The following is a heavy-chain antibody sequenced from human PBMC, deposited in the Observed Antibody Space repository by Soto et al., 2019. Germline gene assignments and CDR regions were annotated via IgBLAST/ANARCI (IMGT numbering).Heavy chain of an antibody. V-gene: IGHV3-33*01. D-gene: IGHD6-13*01. CDR1: GFTLISYG. J-gene: IGHJ4*02. CDR2: IWYDGSNK. Sequence: QVQLVESGGGVVQPGRSLRLSCAASGFTLISYGMHWSRRAPGRGLGWVAVIWYDGSNKYYADSVKGRFTISRDNSKNTLYLQMNSLRAEDTAVYYCARAAAGIPQYYFDYWGQGTLVTVSS. CDR3: ARAAAGIPQYYFDY.